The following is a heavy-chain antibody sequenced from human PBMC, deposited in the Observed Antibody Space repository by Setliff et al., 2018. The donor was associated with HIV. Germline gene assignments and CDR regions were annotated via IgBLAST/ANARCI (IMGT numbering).Heavy chain of an antibody. CDR1: GFTFSSYT. J-gene: IGHJ4*02. V-gene: IGHV3-21*06. CDR3: ARAVHSGWYYFDY. Sequence: GGSLRLSCAASGFTFSSYTMNWVRQAPGKGLEWASSISSSGGYIFYADSVKGRFTISRDNAKNSIYLQMNSLRAEDTAVYYCARAVHSGWYYFDYWGQGTLVTVSS. CDR2: ISSSGGYI. D-gene: IGHD6-19*01.